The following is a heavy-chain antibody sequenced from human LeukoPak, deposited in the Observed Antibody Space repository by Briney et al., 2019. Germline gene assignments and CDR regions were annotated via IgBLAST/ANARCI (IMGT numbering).Heavy chain of an antibody. CDR3: ARSVPDSMVRGVIRDY. J-gene: IGHJ4*02. D-gene: IGHD3-10*01. Sequence: PSETLSLTCTVSGGSISSGGYYWSWIRQPPGKGLEWIGYIYHSGSTYCNPSLKSRVTISVDRSKNQFSLKLSSVTAADTAVYYCARSVPDSMVRGVIRDYWGQGTLVTVSS. CDR1: GGSISSGGYY. V-gene: IGHV4-30-2*01. CDR2: IYHSGST.